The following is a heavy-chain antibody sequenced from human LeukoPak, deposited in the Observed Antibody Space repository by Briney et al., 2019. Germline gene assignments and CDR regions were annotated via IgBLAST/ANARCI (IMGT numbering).Heavy chain of an antibody. CDR1: GASLSNAGYY. Sequence: SQTLSLTCTVSGASLSNAGYYWSWLRQPPGKGLKWIGYIYHSRTTYYNPSLKSRLTISVDRSKNHFSLKLSSVTAADTAVYYCARDSAGYSSLGTTNYWGQGTLVTVSS. CDR3: ARDSAGYSSLGTTNY. D-gene: IGHD6-13*01. CDR2: IYHSRTT. J-gene: IGHJ4*02. V-gene: IGHV4-30-2*01.